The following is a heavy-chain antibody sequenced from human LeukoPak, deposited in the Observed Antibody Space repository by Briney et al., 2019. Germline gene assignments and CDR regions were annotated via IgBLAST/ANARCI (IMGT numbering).Heavy chain of an antibody. CDR2: IRYDGSNK. CDR3: AKEGNGGYNPFDY. V-gene: IGHV3-30*02. CDR1: GFTFSSYG. D-gene: IGHD5-24*01. J-gene: IGHJ4*02. Sequence: PGGSLRLSCAASGFTFSSYGMHWVRQAPGKGLEGVAFIRYDGSNKYYADSVKGRFTISRDNSKNTLYLQMNSLRDEDTAVYYCAKEGNGGYNPFDYWGPGTLVTVSS.